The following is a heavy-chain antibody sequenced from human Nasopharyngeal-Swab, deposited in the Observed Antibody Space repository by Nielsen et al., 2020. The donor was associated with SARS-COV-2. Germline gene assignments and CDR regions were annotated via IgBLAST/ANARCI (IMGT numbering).Heavy chain of an antibody. J-gene: IGHJ3*02. CDR3: ARRLKVGATEAFDI. CDR2: IYPGDSDT. V-gene: IGHV5-51*01. Sequence: KVSCKGSGYSFTSYWIGWVRQLPGKGLEWMGIIYPGDSDTRYSPSFQGQVTISADKSISTAYLQWSSLKASDTAMYYCARRLKVGATEAFDIWGQGTMVTVSS. D-gene: IGHD1-26*01. CDR1: GYSFTSYW.